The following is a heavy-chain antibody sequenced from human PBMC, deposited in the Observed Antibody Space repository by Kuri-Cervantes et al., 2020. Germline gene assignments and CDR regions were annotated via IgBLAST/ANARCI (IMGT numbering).Heavy chain of an antibody. V-gene: IGHV3-43D*04. D-gene: IGHD5-12*01. Sequence: GESLKTSCAASGFTFDDYAMHWVRQAPGKGLEWVSLISWDGGSTYYADSVKGRFTISRDNSKNSLYLQMNSLRAEDTALYYCAKGSIVATIAYYFDYWGQGTLVTVSS. CDR1: GFTFDDYA. J-gene: IGHJ4*02. CDR2: ISWDGGST. CDR3: AKGSIVATIAYYFDY.